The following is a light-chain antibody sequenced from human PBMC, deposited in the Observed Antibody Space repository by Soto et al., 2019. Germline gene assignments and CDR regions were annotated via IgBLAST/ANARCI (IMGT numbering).Light chain of an antibody. Sequence: QSVLTQPPSASATPGQRVTISCSGSTSNIGSNYVYWFQQLPGKAPKLLIHSNDQRPSGVPDRFSGSKSGTSASLAVSGPRSEDETDYYCASWDDSLSAVVFGGGTQLTVL. V-gene: IGLV1-47*02. CDR1: TSNIGSNY. CDR2: SND. CDR3: ASWDDSLSAVV. J-gene: IGLJ3*02.